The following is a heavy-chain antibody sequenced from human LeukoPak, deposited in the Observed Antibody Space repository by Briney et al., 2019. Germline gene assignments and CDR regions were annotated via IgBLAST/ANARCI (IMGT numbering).Heavy chain of an antibody. CDR3: TRDSNYHDRSAYYDVFDI. J-gene: IGHJ3*02. CDR1: GFTFSSYW. V-gene: IGHV3-7*01. CDR2: IKGDGSLK. Sequence: PGGSLRLSCAASGFTFSSYWMTWVRQAPGKGLEWVANIKGDGSLKYYVDSVKGRFTISRDNAKNSLYLQMNSLSGEDTAVYYCTRDSNYHDRSAYYDVFDIWGQGRMATASS. D-gene: IGHD3-22*01.